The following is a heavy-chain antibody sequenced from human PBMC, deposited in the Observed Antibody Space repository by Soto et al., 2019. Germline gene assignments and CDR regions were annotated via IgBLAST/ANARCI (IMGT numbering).Heavy chain of an antibody. Sequence: QVQLVESGGGVVQPGRSLRLSCAASGFTFSDYAMQWVRQPPGKGLEWVAISSSDGKNTYYGDSVKGRFTISRDDSTSTLSLQMNGLRPEDTAVYFCARVHCTTELCSGLYFYYALDVWGQGTTVTVSS. J-gene: IGHJ6*02. CDR3: ARVHCTTELCSGLYFYYALDV. CDR2: SSSDGKNT. CDR1: GFTFSDYA. V-gene: IGHV3-30*01. D-gene: IGHD2-21*01.